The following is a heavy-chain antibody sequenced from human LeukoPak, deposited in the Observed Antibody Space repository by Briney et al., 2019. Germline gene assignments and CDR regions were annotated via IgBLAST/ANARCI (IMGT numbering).Heavy chain of an antibody. D-gene: IGHD4-23*01. Sequence: GGSLRLSCAASGFTFSGSAMHWVRQASGKGLEWVGRVRSKANSYATAYAASVKGRFTISRDDSKNTAYLQMNSLKTEDTAVYYCARGNSGGDSLWYYMDVWGKGTTVTISS. J-gene: IGHJ6*03. CDR2: VRSKANSYAT. V-gene: IGHV3-73*01. CDR1: GFTFSGSA. CDR3: ARGNSGGDSLWYYMDV.